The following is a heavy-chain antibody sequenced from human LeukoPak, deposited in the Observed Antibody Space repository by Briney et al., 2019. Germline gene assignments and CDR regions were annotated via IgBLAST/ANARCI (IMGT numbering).Heavy chain of an antibody. Sequence: WASVKVSCKASGYTFTSYDINWVRQATGQGLEWMGWISSYNGNTNYAQKFQGRVTMTTDTSTTTVYMELRSLRSDDTAVYYCARDLILDYWGQGTLVTVSS. CDR3: ARDLILDY. V-gene: IGHV1-18*01. CDR1: GYTFTSYD. J-gene: IGHJ4*02. D-gene: IGHD3-16*01. CDR2: ISSYNGNT.